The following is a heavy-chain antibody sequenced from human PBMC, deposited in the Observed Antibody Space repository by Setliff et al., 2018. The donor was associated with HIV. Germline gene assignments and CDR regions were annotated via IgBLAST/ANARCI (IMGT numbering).Heavy chain of an antibody. V-gene: IGHV4-38-2*02. CDR3: TREGPRITGTGGAFDT. J-gene: IGHJ3*02. Sequence: SETLSLTCAVSGPSISSGYFWGWVRQPPGKGLEWIANIHHSGNTYYNPSLKSRVTISVETSTNQFSLKLNSVTATDTAVYDCTREGPRITGTGGAFDTWGQGTMVTVSS. D-gene: IGHD1-20*01. CDR2: IHHSGNT. CDR1: GPSISSGYF.